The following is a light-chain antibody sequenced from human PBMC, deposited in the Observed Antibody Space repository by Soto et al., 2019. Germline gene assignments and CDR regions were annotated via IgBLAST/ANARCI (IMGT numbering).Light chain of an antibody. V-gene: IGKV1-5*01. J-gene: IGKJ4*02. CDR1: QDIVTY. CDR3: QHYTLSSGP. CDR2: DAS. Sequence: IHMTQSPSTVSASVGDSVTISCRASQDIVTYLAWYQQKPGRAPKLLIFDASTLQSGVSPRFRGSGSGSEFSLTISSRQPDDAGVYFCQHYTLSSGPFGGGTRVET.